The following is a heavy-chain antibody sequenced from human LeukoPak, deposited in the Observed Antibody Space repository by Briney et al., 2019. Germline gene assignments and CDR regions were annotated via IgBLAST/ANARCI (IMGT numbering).Heavy chain of an antibody. CDR1: GFTFDDYA. Sequence: GRSLRLSCAASGFTFDDYAMHWVRQAPGKGLEWVSGISWNSGSIGYADSVKGRFTISRDNAKNSLYLQMNSLRAEDTAVYYCAKRGGPSGGYYFDYWGQGTLVTVSS. D-gene: IGHD3-10*01. CDR3: AKRGGPSGGYYFDY. J-gene: IGHJ4*02. CDR2: ISWNSGSI. V-gene: IGHV3-9*01.